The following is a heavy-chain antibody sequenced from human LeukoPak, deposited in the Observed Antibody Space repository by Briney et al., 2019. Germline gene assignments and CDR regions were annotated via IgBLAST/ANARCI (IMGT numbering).Heavy chain of an antibody. J-gene: IGHJ6*03. CDR3: AREMATITRFYYYYYYMDV. CDR1: GFTFSNYA. CDR2: IGGNGGGI. V-gene: IGHV3-64*01. Sequence: GGSLRLSCAASGFTFSNYAMHWVRQAPGKGLEYVSSIGGNGGGIYYANSVKGRFTISRDNSKNTLYLQMGSLRAEDMAVYYCAREMATITRFYYYYYYMDVWGKGTTVTVSS. D-gene: IGHD5-24*01.